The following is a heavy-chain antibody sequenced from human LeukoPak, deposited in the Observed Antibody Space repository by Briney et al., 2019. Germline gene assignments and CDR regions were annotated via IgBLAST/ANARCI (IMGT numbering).Heavy chain of an antibody. D-gene: IGHD5-18*01. CDR2: IYSGDST. Sequence: SGGSLRLSCAASGFTVSNNYMSWVRQAPGKGLEWVSLIYSGDSTYYADSVKGRFTISRDNSMNTLYLQMNSLRAEDTAMYYCARGLRGYKYGSDYWGQGTLVTVSS. CDR1: GFTVSNNY. J-gene: IGHJ4*02. CDR3: ARGLRGYKYGSDY. V-gene: IGHV3-53*01.